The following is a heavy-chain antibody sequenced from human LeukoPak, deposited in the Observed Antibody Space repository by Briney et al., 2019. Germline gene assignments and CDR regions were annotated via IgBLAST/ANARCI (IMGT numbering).Heavy chain of an antibody. CDR1: GFTFNYYW. CDR2: MNQDGSEK. J-gene: IGHJ6*04. D-gene: IGHD3-10*02. CDR3: AELGITMIGGV. Sequence: AGGSLRLSCAASGFTFNYYWMNWVRQAPGKGLEWVANMNQDGSEKYYVDSVKGRFTISRDNAKNSLYLQMNSLRAEDTAVYYCAELGITMIGGVWGKGTTVTISS. V-gene: IGHV3-7*01.